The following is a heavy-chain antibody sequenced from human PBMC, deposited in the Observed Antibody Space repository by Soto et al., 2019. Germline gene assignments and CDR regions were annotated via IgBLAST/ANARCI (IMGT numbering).Heavy chain of an antibody. V-gene: IGHV1-18*01. J-gene: IGHJ4*02. CDR2: ISAYNGNT. D-gene: IGHD3-22*01. Sequence: ASVKVSCKASGYTFTSYGISWVRQAPGQGLEWMGWISAYNGNTNYAQKLQGRVTMTTDTSTSTAYMELRSLRSDDTAVYYCARDTPHYYDSSGDTHDPLDYWGQGTLVTVSS. CDR1: GYTFTSYG. CDR3: ARDTPHYYDSSGDTHDPLDY.